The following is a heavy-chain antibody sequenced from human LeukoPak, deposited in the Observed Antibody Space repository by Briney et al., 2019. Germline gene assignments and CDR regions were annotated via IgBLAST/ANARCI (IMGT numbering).Heavy chain of an antibody. V-gene: IGHV4-38-2*02. D-gene: IGHD2-15*01. J-gene: IGHJ5*02. Sequence: SETLSLTCTVSGYSISCGYYWGWIRQPPGKGLEWIGSIYHSGSTYYNPSLKSRVTISVDTSKNQISLKLSSVTAADTAVYYCARDLYPSGGSWSPGWFDPWGQGTLVTVSS. CDR3: ARDLYPSGGSWSPGWFDP. CDR1: GYSISCGYY. CDR2: IYHSGST.